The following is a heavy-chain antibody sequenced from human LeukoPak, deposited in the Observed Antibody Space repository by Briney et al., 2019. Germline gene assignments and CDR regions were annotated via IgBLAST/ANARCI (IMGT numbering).Heavy chain of an antibody. CDR1: GFSSYA. D-gene: IGHD2-15*01. V-gene: IGHV3-23*01. J-gene: IGHJ4*02. Sequence: GGSLRLSCAASGFSSYAMNWVRQAPGKGLEWVSGISGSGGSTYCADSVKGRFTISRDNSKNTLYLQMNSLRAEDTAVYYCAKESGDCSGGSCYPLLYWGQGTLVTVSS. CDR2: ISGSGGST. CDR3: AKESGDCSGGSCYPLLY.